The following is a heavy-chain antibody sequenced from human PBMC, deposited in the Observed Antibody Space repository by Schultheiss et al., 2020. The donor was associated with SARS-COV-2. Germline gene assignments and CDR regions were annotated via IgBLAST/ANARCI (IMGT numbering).Heavy chain of an antibody. Sequence: SETLSLTCTVSGGSISSYYWSWIRQPPGKGLEWIGEINHSGSTNYNPSLKSRVTISVDTSKNQFSLKLSSVTAADTAVYYCARVPRSPFAAVKQWLFDYWGQGTLVTVSS. CDR1: GGSISSYY. V-gene: IGHV4-34*01. CDR2: INHSGST. D-gene: IGHD6-19*01. CDR3: ARVPRSPFAAVKQWLFDY. J-gene: IGHJ4*02.